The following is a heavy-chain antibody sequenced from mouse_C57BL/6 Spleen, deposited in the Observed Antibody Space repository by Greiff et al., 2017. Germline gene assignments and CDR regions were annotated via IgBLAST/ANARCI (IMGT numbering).Heavy chain of an antibody. D-gene: IGHD2-12*01. CDR1: GYTFTDYY. J-gene: IGHJ3*01. Sequence: EVQLQQSGPELVKPGASVKISCKASGYTFTDYYMNWVKQSHGKSLEWIGDINPNNGGTSYNQKFKGKATLTVDKSSSTAYMELRSLTSEDSAVYYCTVTGGGAYWGQGTLVTVSA. CDR3: TVTGGGAY. V-gene: IGHV1-26*01. CDR2: INPNNGGT.